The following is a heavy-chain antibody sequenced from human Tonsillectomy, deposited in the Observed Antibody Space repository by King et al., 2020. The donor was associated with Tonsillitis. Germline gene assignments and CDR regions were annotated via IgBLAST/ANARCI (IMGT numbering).Heavy chain of an antibody. V-gene: IGHV2-26*01. J-gene: IGHJ5*02. Sequence: TLKESGPVLVKPTETLTLTCTVSGFSLSNARMGVSWIRQPPGKALEWLAHIFSNDEKSYSTSLKSRLTISKDTSKSQVVLTMTNMDPVDTATYFCARIAAYYYCSPSYYFYWFDPWGQGTLVTVSS. CDR1: GFSLSNARMG. CDR3: ARIAAYYYCSPSYYFYWFDP. D-gene: IGHD3-10*01. CDR2: IFSNDEK.